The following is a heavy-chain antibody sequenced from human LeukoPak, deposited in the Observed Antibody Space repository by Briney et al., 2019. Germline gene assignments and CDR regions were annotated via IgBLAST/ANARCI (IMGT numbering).Heavy chain of an antibody. J-gene: IGHJ4*02. D-gene: IGHD3-10*01. Sequence: PGGSLRLSCAASGFTFSSYAMSWVRQAPGKGLEWVSAISGSGGSTYYADSVEGRFTISRDNSKNTLYLQMNSLRAEDTAVYYCAKGHSFMVRGVIVDYWGQGTLVTVSS. V-gene: IGHV3-23*01. CDR3: AKGHSFMVRGVIVDY. CDR2: ISGSGGST. CDR1: GFTFSSYA.